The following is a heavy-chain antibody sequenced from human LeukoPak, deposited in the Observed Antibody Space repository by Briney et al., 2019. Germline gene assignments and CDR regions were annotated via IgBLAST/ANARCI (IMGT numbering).Heavy chain of an antibody. V-gene: IGHV1-2*02. Sequence: ASVKVSCKASGYTFTGYYMHWVRQAPGQGLVWMGWINPNSGGTNYAQKFQGRVTMTRDTSISTAYMELSRLRSDDTAVYYCARVGIGELFYFDYWGQGTLVTVSS. D-gene: IGHD3-10*01. CDR2: INPNSGGT. CDR3: ARVGIGELFYFDY. J-gene: IGHJ4*02. CDR1: GYTFTGYY.